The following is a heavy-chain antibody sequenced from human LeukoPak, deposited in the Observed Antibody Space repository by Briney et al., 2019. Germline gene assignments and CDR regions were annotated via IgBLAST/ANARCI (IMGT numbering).Heavy chain of an antibody. CDR1: GFIFSYYN. J-gene: IGHJ4*02. D-gene: IGHD6-13*01. CDR2: ISSSSSPI. CDR3: ASHTTTAAPDY. Sequence: GGSLRLSRASSGFIFSYYNMNWVRQAPGKGLEWVSYISSSSSPIYYADSVKGRFTISRDNAKNSLYLQMNSLRAEDTATYYCASHTTTAAPDYWGQGTLVTVSS. V-gene: IGHV3-48*01.